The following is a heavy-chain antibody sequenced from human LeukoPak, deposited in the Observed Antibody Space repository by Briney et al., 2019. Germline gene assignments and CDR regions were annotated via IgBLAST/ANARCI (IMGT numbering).Heavy chain of an antibody. CDR1: GYTFTSYG. Sequence: EASVKVSCTASGYTFTSYGISWVRQAPGQGLEWMGWISAYNGNTNYAQKFQGRVTMTRDMSTSTVYMELSSLRFEDTAVYYCARVGAYALGGRLPEYWGQGTLVTVSS. D-gene: IGHD2-2*01. J-gene: IGHJ4*02. V-gene: IGHV1-18*01. CDR2: ISAYNGNT. CDR3: ARVGAYALGGRLPEY.